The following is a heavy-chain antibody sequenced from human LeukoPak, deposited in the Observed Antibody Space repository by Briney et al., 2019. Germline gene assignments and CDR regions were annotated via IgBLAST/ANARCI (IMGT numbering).Heavy chain of an antibody. V-gene: IGHV3-66*01. Sequence: GGSLRLSCAASGFTVSSNYMSWVRKAPGKGLEWVSVIYSGGSTYYADSVKGRSTISRDNSKNTLYLQMNSLRAEDTAVYYCARDIVVVTAATGAFDIWGQGTMVTVSS. J-gene: IGHJ3*02. CDR2: IYSGGST. CDR1: GFTVSSNY. D-gene: IGHD2-2*01. CDR3: ARDIVVVTAATGAFDI.